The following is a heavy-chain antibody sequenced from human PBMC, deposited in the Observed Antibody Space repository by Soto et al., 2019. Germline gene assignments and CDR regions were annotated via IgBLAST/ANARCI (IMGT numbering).Heavy chain of an antibody. D-gene: IGHD3-22*01. CDR3: ARDTSSGDDYYGMDV. Sequence: QVQLQESGPGLVKPSETLSLTCTVSGGSVSSGSYYWSWLRPPPGQGLEWIGYIYYSGSTNYNPSLKSRVTISVDTSKNQFSLKLSSVTAADTAVYYCARDTSSGDDYYGMDVWGQGTTVTVSS. V-gene: IGHV4-61*01. CDR1: GGSVSSGSYY. CDR2: IYYSGST. J-gene: IGHJ6*02.